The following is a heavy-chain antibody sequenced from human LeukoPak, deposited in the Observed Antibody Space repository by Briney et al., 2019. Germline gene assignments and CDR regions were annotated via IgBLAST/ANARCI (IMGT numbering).Heavy chain of an antibody. Sequence: SVKVSCKASGGTFSSYAISWVRQAPGQGLEWMGGIIPIFGTANYAQKFQGRVTITADKSTSTAYMELSSLRSEDTAVYYCARADEMVRGGAFDYWGQGTLVTVSS. CDR1: GGTFSSYA. CDR2: IIPIFGTA. CDR3: ARADEMVRGGAFDY. J-gene: IGHJ4*02. V-gene: IGHV1-69*06. D-gene: IGHD3-10*01.